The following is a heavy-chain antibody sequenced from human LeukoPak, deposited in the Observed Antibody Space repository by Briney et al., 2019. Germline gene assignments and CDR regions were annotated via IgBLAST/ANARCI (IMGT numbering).Heavy chain of an antibody. V-gene: IGHV1-2*02. J-gene: IGHJ4*02. CDR2: INPNSGGT. CDR1: GYTFTGYY. D-gene: IGHD3-9*01. CDR3: ARVKGSDILTGYFYYFDY. Sequence: ASVKVSCKASGYTFTGYYMHWVRQAPGQGLEWVGWINPNSGGTNYAQKFQGRVTMTRDTSISTAYMELSRLRSDDTAVYYCARVKGSDILTGYFYYFDYWGQGTLVTVS.